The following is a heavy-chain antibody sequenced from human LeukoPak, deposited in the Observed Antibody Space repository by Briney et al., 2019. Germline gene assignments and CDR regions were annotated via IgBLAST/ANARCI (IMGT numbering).Heavy chain of an antibody. D-gene: IGHD5-24*01. CDR3: ARVRRDGYNSPDY. CDR2: IYYSGST. CDR1: GGSITSYY. J-gene: IGHJ4*02. V-gene: IGHV4-59*01. Sequence: PSEALSLTCTVSGGSITSYYWSWIRQPPGKGLECIGYIYYSGSTYYNPSLKSRVTISVDTSKNQFSLKLSSVTAADTAVYYCARVRRDGYNSPDYWGQGTLVTVSS.